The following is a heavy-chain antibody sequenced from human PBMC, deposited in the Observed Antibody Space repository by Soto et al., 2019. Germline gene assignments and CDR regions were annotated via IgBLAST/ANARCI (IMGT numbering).Heavy chain of an antibody. J-gene: IGHJ6*02. CDR3: ARQRYFTIFGVVRDYGMDV. Sequence: RLSCAASGFTFSSYAMHWVRQAPGKGLEWVAVISYDGSNKYYADSVKGRFTISRDNSKNTLYLQMNSLRAEDTAVYYCARQRYFTIFGVVRDYGMDVWGQGTTVTVSS. D-gene: IGHD3-3*01. CDR2: ISYDGSNK. CDR1: GFTFSSYA. V-gene: IGHV3-30-3*01.